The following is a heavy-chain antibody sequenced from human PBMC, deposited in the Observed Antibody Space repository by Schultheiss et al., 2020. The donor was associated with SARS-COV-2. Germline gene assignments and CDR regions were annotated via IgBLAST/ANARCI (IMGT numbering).Heavy chain of an antibody. D-gene: IGHD2-2*01. J-gene: IGHJ6*02. V-gene: IGHV3-30*18. CDR1: GFTFSSYG. Sequence: GALRLSCAASGFTFSSYGMHWVRQAPGKGLEWVAVISYDGSNKYYADSVKGRFTISRDNSKNTLYLQMNSLRAEDTAVYYCAKVNERYIPAGPYYYGMDVWGQGTTVTVSS. CDR3: AKVNERYIPAGPYYYGMDV. CDR2: ISYDGSNK.